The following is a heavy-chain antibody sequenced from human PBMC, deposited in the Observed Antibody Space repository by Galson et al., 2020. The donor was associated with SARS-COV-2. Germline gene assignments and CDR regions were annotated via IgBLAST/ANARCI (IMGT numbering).Heavy chain of an antibody. CDR1: GASISSGSYY. CDR2: IYKSGNT. J-gene: IGHJ6*02. V-gene: IGHV4-61*02. D-gene: IGHD3-3*01. CDR3: ARGNSPCVTIFGVLTGTYGMDG. Sequence: SETLSLTCTVSGASISSGSYYWSWIRQPAGKGLEWIGRIYKSGNTNYNPSLWSQVTISVDTSKNQFSLKLTSVTAADTAVYYCARGNSPCVTIFGVLTGTYGMDGWGQGTTVTVSS.